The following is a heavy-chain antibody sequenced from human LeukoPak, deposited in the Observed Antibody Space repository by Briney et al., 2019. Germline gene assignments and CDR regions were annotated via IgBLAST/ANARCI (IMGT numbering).Heavy chain of an antibody. V-gene: IGHV1-18*01. CDR1: GYSFTTYG. Sequence: GASVKVSCKASGYSFTTYGISWVRQAPGQGLEWMGWISANNNNTDNVQKLQGRVTMTTDTSTSTAYMELRSLRSDDTAVYYCARSYSSSWSSKPAWFDPWGQGTLVTVSS. CDR3: ARSYSSSWSSKPAWFDP. J-gene: IGHJ5*02. D-gene: IGHD6-13*01. CDR2: ISANNNNT.